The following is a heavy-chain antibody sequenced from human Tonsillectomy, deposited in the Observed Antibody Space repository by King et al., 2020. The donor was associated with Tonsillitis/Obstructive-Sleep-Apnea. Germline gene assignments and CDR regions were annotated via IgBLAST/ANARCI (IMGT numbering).Heavy chain of an antibody. J-gene: IGHJ4*02. CDR2: INAANGNK. V-gene: IGHV1-3*01. Sequence: QLVQSGAEVKKPGASVKVSCKASGYTFTSYAIHWVRQAPGQRLKGRGWINAANGNKEYSQKFQGRVTFTRDTAAGTAYMELSSLRSEDKAVYYCARRGVVAATPGKYWGQGSLVTVSS. CDR3: ARRGVVAATPGKY. CDR1: GYTFTSYA. D-gene: IGHD2-15*01.